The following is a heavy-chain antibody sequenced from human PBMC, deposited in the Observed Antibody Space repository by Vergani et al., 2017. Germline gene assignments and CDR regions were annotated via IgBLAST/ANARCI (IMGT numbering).Heavy chain of an antibody. Sequence: EVQLLESGGGLVQPGGSLRLSCAASEFTFSSYGMTWVRQAPGKGLVWVSAIGVSGDATHYADSVKGRFTISRDNSKNTLYLQMDGLRAEDTAVYYCAKEGHTSGKCGWYDYWGQGTLVTVSS. CDR2: IGVSGDAT. V-gene: IGHV3-23*01. J-gene: IGHJ4*02. CDR3: AKEGHTSGKCGWYDY. D-gene: IGHD2-15*01. CDR1: EFTFSSYG.